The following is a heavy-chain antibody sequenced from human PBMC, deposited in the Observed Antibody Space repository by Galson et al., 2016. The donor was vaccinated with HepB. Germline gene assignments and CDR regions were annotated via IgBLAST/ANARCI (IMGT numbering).Heavy chain of an antibody. CDR3: ARGAAVTISRFCFDY. D-gene: IGHD5-18*01. Sequence: SLRLSCAASGFTFGDYDMNWVRQTPAKGLEWVSDISWNRGDIAYAESVKGRFTISRDNSKNSLYLQMNGLRAEDTAVYYCARGAAVTISRFCFDYWGQGTLVTVSS. J-gene: IGHJ4*02. CDR2: ISWNRGDI. CDR1: GFTFGDYD. V-gene: IGHV3-9*01.